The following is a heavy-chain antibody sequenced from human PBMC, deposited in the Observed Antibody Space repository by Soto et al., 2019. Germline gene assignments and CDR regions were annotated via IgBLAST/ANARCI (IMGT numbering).Heavy chain of an antibody. CDR3: ARNLRPYCSGGNCSTQFVY. D-gene: IGHD2-15*01. CDR1: GYTFTSYG. Sequence: ASVKVSCKASGYTFTSYGISWLRQAPGQGLEWMGWISAYNGNTNYAQKLQGRVTMTTDTSTSTAYMELRSLRSDDTAVYYCARNLRPYCSGGNCSTQFVYWGQGTLVTVSS. CDR2: ISAYNGNT. J-gene: IGHJ4*02. V-gene: IGHV1-18*01.